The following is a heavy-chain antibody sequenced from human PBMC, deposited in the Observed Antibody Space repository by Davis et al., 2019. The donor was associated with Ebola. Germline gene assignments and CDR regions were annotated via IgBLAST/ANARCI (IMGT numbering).Heavy chain of an antibody. CDR1: GASLSGYY. CDR2: INDMGRT. D-gene: IGHD2/OR15-2a*01. CDR3: ARVSTFFPRFDT. Sequence: PSETLSLTCAVYGASLSGYYWSWIRQPPGKGLEWIGEINDMGRTNYNPSLKSRITISIDTSRNQFYLKLTSVTAADTAVYYCARVSTFFPRFDTWGQGTLVTVSS. V-gene: IGHV4-34*01. J-gene: IGHJ5*02.